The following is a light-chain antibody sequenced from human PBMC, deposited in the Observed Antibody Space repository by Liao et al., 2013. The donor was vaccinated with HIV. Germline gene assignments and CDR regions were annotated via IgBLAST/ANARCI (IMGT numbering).Light chain of an antibody. CDR2: QDT. CDR3: LAWDSSTXV. Sequence: SYEVTQPPSVSVSPGQTATITCSGDKLGDKYACWYQQKPGQSPVMVIYQDTKRPSGIPERFSGSNSGNTATLTISGTQPMDEADYYCLAWDSSTXVFGGGTKLTVL. V-gene: IGLV3-1*01. J-gene: IGLJ2*01. CDR1: KLGDKY.